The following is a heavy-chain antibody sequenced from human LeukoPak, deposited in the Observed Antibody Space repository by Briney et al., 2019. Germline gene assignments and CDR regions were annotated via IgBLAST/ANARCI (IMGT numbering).Heavy chain of an antibody. D-gene: IGHD3-3*01. CDR2: ISSGGSTI. J-gene: IGHJ4*02. Sequence: GGSLRLSCAASGFTFSSFEMNWVRQAPGKGLEWVSYISSGGSTIYYADSVKGQFTISRDNAKNSLYLQMDSLRAEDTAVYYCARDINNWGGFGVVTRYFDYWGQGTLVTVSS. V-gene: IGHV3-48*03. CDR1: GFTFSSFE. CDR3: ARDINNWGGFGVVTRYFDY.